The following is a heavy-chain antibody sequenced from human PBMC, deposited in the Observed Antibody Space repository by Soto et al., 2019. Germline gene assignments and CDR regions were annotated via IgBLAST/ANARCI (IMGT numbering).Heavy chain of an antibody. J-gene: IGHJ4*02. CDR3: ARGGGPYVWFNEF. V-gene: IGHV1-69*01. D-gene: IGHD3-16*01. CDR2: IIPVFGTT. CDR1: GGLFSSFA. Sequence: QAHLVQSGPEVKKPGSSVKVSCKDSGGLFSSFAISWVRQAPGQGLEWLGGIIPVFGTTYYAEKFQDRLTITADEATNTAYMELSSLTSGDTAIYYCARGGGPYVWFNEFWGQGTRVTVSS.